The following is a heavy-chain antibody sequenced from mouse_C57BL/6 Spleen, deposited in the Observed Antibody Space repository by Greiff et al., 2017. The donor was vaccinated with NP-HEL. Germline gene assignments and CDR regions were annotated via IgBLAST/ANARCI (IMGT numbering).Heavy chain of an antibody. J-gene: IGHJ1*03. Sequence: VQLQQSGAELVRPGASVKLSCTASGFNIKDDYMHWVKQRPEQGLEWIGWIDPENGDTEYASKFQGKATITAATSSNTAYLQLSSLTSEDTAVDYGTTPYGSSRYWYFDVWGTGTTVTVSS. D-gene: IGHD1-1*01. V-gene: IGHV14-4*01. CDR3: TTPYGSSRYWYFDV. CDR1: GFNIKDDY. CDR2: IDPENGDT.